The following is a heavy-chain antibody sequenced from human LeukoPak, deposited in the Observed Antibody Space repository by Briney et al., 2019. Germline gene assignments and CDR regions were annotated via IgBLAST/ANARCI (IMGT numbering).Heavy chain of an antibody. CDR2: INPNSGGT. Sequence: GASVKVSCKASGYTFTGCYKHWVRQAPGQGLEWMGWINPNSGGTNYAQKFQGRVTMTRDTSISTAYMELSRLRSDDTAVYYCARAREPRTLGYYFDYWGQGTLVTVSS. CDR3: ARAREPRTLGYYFDY. CDR1: GYTFTGCY. V-gene: IGHV1-2*02. J-gene: IGHJ4*02. D-gene: IGHD1-26*01.